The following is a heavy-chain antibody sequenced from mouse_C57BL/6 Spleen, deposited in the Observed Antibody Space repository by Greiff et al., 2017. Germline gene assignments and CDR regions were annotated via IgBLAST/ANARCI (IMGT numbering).Heavy chain of an antibody. V-gene: IGHV1-55*01. CDR2: IYPGSGST. Sequence: QVQLQQPGAELVKPGASVKMSCKASGYTFTSYWITWVKQRPGQGLEWIGDIYPGSGSTNYNAKFKSKATLTVDTSSSTAYMQLSSLTSEDSAVYYCARGTDYDRTPYAMDYWGQGTSVTVSS. CDR3: ARGTDYDRTPYAMDY. CDR1: GYTFTSYW. J-gene: IGHJ4*01. D-gene: IGHD2-4*01.